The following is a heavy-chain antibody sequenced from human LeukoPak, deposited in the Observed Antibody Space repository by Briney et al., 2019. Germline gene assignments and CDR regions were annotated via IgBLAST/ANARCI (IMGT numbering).Heavy chain of an antibody. J-gene: IGHJ4*02. CDR1: GFTFSTYA. CDR3: AKDTSNSSPYYFDY. D-gene: IGHD6-13*01. Sequence: PGGSLRHSCAASGFTFSTYAMSWVRQAPGKGLEWVSAISVSGGITYYADSVKGRFAISRDNSKNTLYLQMNSLRAEDTAVYYCAKDTSNSSPYYFDYWGQGTLVTVSS. CDR2: ISVSGGIT. V-gene: IGHV3-23*01.